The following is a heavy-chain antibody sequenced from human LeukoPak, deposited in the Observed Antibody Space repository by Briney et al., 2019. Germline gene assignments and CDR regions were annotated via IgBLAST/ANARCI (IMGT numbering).Heavy chain of an antibody. J-gene: IGHJ4*02. CDR3: ARESFAARWD. V-gene: IGHV3-48*03. D-gene: IGHD6-6*01. CDR2: ISSSGSTI. Sequence: GGSLRLSCAASGFTFRSYEMNWVRHAPGKGLEWVSYISSSGSTIYYADSVKGRFTISRDNAKNSLYLQMNSLRAEDTAVYYCARESFAARWDWGQGTLVTVSS. CDR1: GFTFRSYE.